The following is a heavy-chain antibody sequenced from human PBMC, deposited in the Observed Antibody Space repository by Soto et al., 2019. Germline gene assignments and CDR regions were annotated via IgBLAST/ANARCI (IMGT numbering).Heavy chain of an antibody. CDR3: VKRGRNWGAFDF. CDR1: GFILNNYA. J-gene: IGHJ3*01. V-gene: IGHV3-23*01. CDR2: IGGTDGDSDGVP. D-gene: IGHD7-27*01. Sequence: VQLLESGGDLVQPGGSLRLSCVASGFILNNYAMSWVRQDPGKGLEWVSTIGGTDGDSDGVPWYEDSVKGRFTISRESSANILFLHMDNLRAEGSDLYYCVKRGRNWGAFDFWGQGTTVVFSS.